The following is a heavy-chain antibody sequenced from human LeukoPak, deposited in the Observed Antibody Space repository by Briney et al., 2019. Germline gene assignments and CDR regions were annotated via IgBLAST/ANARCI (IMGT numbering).Heavy chain of an antibody. Sequence: SETLSLTCTVSTYSISSHDYWGWIRQPPGKGLEWIGSAYHSGCTYYNPSLKSRVTISVDTSKNQFSLRLTSVTAADTAVYYCARNLVGAPRYFDFWGQGTLVTVSS. D-gene: IGHD1-26*01. CDR2: AYHSGCT. CDR3: ARNLVGAPRYFDF. CDR1: TYSISSHDY. J-gene: IGHJ4*02. V-gene: IGHV4-38-2*02.